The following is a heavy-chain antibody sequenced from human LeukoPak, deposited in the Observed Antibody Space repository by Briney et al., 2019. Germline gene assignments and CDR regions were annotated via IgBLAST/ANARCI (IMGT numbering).Heavy chain of an antibody. V-gene: IGHV3-11*01. CDR2: INIGGTNT. Sequence: KPGGSLRLSCAASGFTFNDYYMSWIRQAPGKGLEWLSYINIGGTNTHYADSVKGRFTISRDNAKKSLYLEMNNLRAEDTAVYYCATDGAGFDTWGQGVLVTVCS. CDR3: ATDGAGFDT. J-gene: IGHJ5*02. CDR1: GFTFNDYY.